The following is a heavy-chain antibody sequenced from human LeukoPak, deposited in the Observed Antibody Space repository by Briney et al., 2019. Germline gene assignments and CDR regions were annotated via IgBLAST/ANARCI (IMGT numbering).Heavy chain of an antibody. D-gene: IGHD3-22*01. CDR2: IYYSGST. J-gene: IGHJ3*02. CDR1: GGSISSYY. V-gene: IGHV4-59*08. Sequence: SETLSLTCTVSGGSISSYYWSWIRQPPGKGLEWIGYIYYSGSTNYNPSLKSRVTISVDTSKNQFSLKLSSVTAADTAVYYCASNYYDSLDAFDIWGQGTMVTVSS. CDR3: ASNYYDSLDAFDI.